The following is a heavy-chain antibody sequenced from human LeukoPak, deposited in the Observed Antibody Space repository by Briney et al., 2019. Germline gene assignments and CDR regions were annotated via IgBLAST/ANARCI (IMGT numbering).Heavy chain of an antibody. J-gene: IGHJ4*02. CDR2: VWFDGSKT. CDR3: VRNMVRGVVYFDS. Sequence: PGGSLRLSCTVSGFIFSNSGMHWVRRAPGKGLEWVAVVWFDGSKTYYGDSVKGRFTISRDNSKNTLYLQMNSLRVEDTAVYYCVRNMVRGVVYFDSWGQGALVTVSS. V-gene: IGHV3-33*01. D-gene: IGHD3-10*01. CDR1: GFIFSNSG.